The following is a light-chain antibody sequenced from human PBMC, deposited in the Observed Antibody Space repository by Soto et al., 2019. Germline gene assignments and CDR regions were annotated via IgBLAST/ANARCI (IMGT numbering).Light chain of an antibody. CDR3: QQYDNWPLT. V-gene: IGKV3-15*01. Sequence: EIVLTQSPAALSLSPGERATLSCRASQSVSSNLAWYQQKPGQAPRLLIYGASTRATGIPARFSGSGSGTEFILTISSLQSEDFAVYYCQQYDNWPLTFGGGTKVDIK. CDR2: GAS. CDR1: QSVSSN. J-gene: IGKJ4*01.